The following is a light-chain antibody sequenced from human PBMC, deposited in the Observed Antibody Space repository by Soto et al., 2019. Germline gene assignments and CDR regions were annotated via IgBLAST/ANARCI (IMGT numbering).Light chain of an antibody. CDR2: WAS. Sequence: DIVMTQSPDSLAVSLGERATINCKSSQSVLYSSNNKNYLAWYQQKPGQPPNLLIYWASTRESGVPDRFSGSGSGTDFTLTISSLQAEDVAVYYCQQYSSTPFTFGPGTKVDIK. CDR1: QSVLYSSNNKNY. J-gene: IGKJ3*01. CDR3: QQYSSTPFT. V-gene: IGKV4-1*01.